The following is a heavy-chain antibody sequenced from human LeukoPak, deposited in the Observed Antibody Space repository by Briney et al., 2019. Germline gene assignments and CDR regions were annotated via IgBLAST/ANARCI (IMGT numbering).Heavy chain of an antibody. CDR2: ISSSSSYI. V-gene: IGHV3-21*01. J-gene: IGHJ4*02. CDR3: ARDRSRLLWFGELFYFDY. CDR1: GFRFNTYW. D-gene: IGHD3-10*01. Sequence: GGSLRLSCAASGFRFNTYWMNWVRQAPGKGLEWVSSISSSSSYIYYADSVKGLFTISRDNAKNSLYLQMNSLRAEDTAVYYCARDRSRLLWFGELFYFDYWGQGTLVTVSS.